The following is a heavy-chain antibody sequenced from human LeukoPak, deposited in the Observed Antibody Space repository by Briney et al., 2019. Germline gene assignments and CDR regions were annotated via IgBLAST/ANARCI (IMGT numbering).Heavy chain of an antibody. CDR1: GFTFSSYS. CDR2: ISSSSSYI. V-gene: IGHV3-21*04. CDR3: AKTPPYYYDSSGYYYDENFQH. D-gene: IGHD3-22*01. J-gene: IGHJ1*01. Sequence: PGGSLRLSCAASGFTFSSYSMNWVRQAPGKGLEWVSSISSSSSYIYYADSVKGRFTISRDNAKNSLYLQMNSLRAEDTAVYYCAKTPPYYYDSSGYYYDENFQHWGQGTLVTVSS.